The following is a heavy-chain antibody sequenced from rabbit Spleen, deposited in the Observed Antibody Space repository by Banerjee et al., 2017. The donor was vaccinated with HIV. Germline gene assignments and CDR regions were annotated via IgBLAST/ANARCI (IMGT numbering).Heavy chain of an antibody. J-gene: IGHJ4*01. V-gene: IGHV1S40*01. CDR3: ARRDFSSTYYGGHNL. CDR1: GFSFSSGYD. D-gene: IGHD8-1*01. Sequence: QSLEESGGDLVKPGASLTLTCTASGFSFSSGYDMCWVRQAPGKGLEWIACIYAGSSGSTYYASWAKGRFTISKTSSTTVTLQMTSLTVADTATYFCARRDFSSTYYGGHNLWGPGTLVTVS. CDR2: IYAGSSGST.